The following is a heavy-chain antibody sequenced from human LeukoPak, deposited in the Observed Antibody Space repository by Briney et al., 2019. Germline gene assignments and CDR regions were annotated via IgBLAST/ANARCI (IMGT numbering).Heavy chain of an antibody. CDR2: IYYSGST. CDR1: GVSINNTKYY. CDR3: AREAGITMVRDPSDAFDI. D-gene: IGHD3-10*01. J-gene: IGHJ3*02. Sequence: SETLSLTCSMSGVSINNTKYYWVWIRQPPGKGLEWIGSIYYSGSTYYNPSLKSRVTISVDTSKNQFSLKLSAVTAADTAVYYCAREAGITMVRDPSDAFDIWGQGTMVTVSS. V-gene: IGHV4-39*07.